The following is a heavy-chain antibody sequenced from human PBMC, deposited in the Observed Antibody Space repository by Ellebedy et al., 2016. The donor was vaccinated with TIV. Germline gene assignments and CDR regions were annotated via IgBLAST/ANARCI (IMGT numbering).Heavy chain of an antibody. Sequence: GESLKISCAASGFTFSSDSMNWVRQAPGKGLEWVSYITSSSNTIYYADSVKGRFTISRDKAKNSLYLQINSLRAEDTAVYYCARGMSFGYSMDVWGKGTTVTVSS. V-gene: IGHV3-48*01. J-gene: IGHJ6*04. D-gene: IGHD1-26*01. CDR1: GFTFSSDS. CDR3: ARGMSFGYSMDV. CDR2: ITSSSNTI.